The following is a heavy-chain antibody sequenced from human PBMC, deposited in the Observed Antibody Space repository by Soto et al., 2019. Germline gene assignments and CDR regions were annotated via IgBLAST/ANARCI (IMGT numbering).Heavy chain of an antibody. CDR1: GFTFSSYG. Sequence: QVQLVESGGGVVQPGRSLRLSCAASGFTFSSYGMHWVRQAPGKGLEWVAVIWYDGSNKYYADSVKGRFTISRDNSKNKLYLQMNSLRAEDTDVYYCARWGIAAGDYWGQGTLVTVSS. CDR2: IWYDGSNK. D-gene: IGHD6-13*01. J-gene: IGHJ4*02. V-gene: IGHV3-33*01. CDR3: ARWGIAAGDY.